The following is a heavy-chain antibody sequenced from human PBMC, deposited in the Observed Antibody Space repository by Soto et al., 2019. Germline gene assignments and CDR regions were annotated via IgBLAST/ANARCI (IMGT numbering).Heavy chain of an antibody. CDR2: IYYSGST. CDR3: ARDGSLGVAAFDI. D-gene: IGHD2-15*01. Sequence: QVQLQESGPGLVKPSQTLSLTCTVSGGSISSGDYYWSWIRQPPGKGLEWIGYIYYSGSTYYNPSLKGRVTISVDTSKNQFSLKLSSVTAADTAVYYCARDGSLGVAAFDIWGQGTMVTVSS. V-gene: IGHV4-30-4*01. J-gene: IGHJ3*02. CDR1: GGSISSGDYY.